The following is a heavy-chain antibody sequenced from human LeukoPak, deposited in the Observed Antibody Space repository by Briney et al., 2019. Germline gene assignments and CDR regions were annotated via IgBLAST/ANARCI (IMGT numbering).Heavy chain of an antibody. CDR2: ISAYNKR. CDR3: APINFCSSTSCYGY. Sequence: ASVKVSCKASGYTFTSYGINWVRQAPGQGLEWMGWISAYNKRNYAQKFQGRVTMTTDTSTSTAYMELRNLRSDDTAVYYCAPINFCSSTSCYGYWGQGTLVTVSS. CDR1: GYTFTSYG. V-gene: IGHV1-18*01. J-gene: IGHJ4*02. D-gene: IGHD2-2*01.